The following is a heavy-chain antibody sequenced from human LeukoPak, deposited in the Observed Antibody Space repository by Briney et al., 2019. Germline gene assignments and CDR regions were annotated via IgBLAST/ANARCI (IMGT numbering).Heavy chain of an antibody. CDR1: GFTFNTYA. D-gene: IGHD5-24*01. J-gene: IGHJ4*02. CDR3: AKGGPQRRWAMPVDY. V-gene: IGHV3-23*01. CDR2: ISGSGGST. Sequence: GGSLRLSCAASGFTFNTYAMSWVRQAPGKGLECVSGISGSGGSTYYADSVKGRFTISRDNSKNTLYLQMNSLRGEDTAVYYCAKGGPQRRWAMPVDYWGQGTLVTVSS.